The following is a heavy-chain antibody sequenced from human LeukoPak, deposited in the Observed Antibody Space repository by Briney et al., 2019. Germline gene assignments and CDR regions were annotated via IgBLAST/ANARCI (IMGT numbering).Heavy chain of an antibody. V-gene: IGHV4-59*06. CDR3: ARGRGSWADAFDI. CDR2: IYYSGST. D-gene: IGHD1-26*01. J-gene: IGHJ3*02. Sequence: PSETLSLTCTVSGGSISSYYWSWIRQHPGKGLEWIGYIYYSGSTYYNPSLKSRVTISVDTSKNQFSLKLSSVTAADTAVYYCARGRGSWADAFDIWGQGTMVTVSS. CDR1: GGSISSYY.